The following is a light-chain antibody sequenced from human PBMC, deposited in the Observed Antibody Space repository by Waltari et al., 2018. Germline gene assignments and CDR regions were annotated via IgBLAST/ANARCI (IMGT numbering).Light chain of an antibody. CDR2: EVS. Sequence: QSALTQPASVSGSPGQSITLSCTGTRRDVGSYNLVSWYQQHPGKAPNLIIYEVSKRPSGISNRFSGSRSANTASLTISGLQAEDEADYYCCSYSTTITSVFGTGTKVTVL. CDR1: RRDVGSYNL. CDR3: CSYSTTITSV. V-gene: IGLV2-23*02. J-gene: IGLJ1*01.